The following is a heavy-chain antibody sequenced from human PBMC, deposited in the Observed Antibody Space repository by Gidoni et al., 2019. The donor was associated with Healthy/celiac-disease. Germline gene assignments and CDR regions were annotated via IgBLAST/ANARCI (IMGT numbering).Heavy chain of an antibody. CDR3: ARGRGIYYGSGSFWSGY. J-gene: IGHJ4*02. V-gene: IGHV4-34*01. CDR2: INHSGST. CDR1: GGSFSGYY. D-gene: IGHD3-10*01. Sequence: QVQLQQWGAGRLKPSETLSLTCAVYGGSFSGYYWSWIRQPPGKGLEWIGEINHSGSTNYHPSLKSRVTISVDTSKNQFSLKLSSVTAADTAVYYCARGRGIYYGSGSFWSGYWGQGTLVTVSS.